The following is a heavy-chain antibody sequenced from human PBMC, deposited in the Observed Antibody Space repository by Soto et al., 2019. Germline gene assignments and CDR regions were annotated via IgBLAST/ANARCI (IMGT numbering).Heavy chain of an antibody. D-gene: IGHD1-26*01. J-gene: IGHJ5*02. CDR1: GGSISSSNYY. V-gene: IGHV4-39*01. CDR2: IYYSGST. Sequence: PSETLSLTCTVSGGSISSSNYYWGWIRQPPGKGLEWIGSIYYSGSTYYNPSLKSRVTISVDTSKNQFSLKLSSVTAADTAVYYCATQEVGGSYVYTYDPWGQGTRVTGSS. CDR3: ATQEVGGSYVYTYDP.